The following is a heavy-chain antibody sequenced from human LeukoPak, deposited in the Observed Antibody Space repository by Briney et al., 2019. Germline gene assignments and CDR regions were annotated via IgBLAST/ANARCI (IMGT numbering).Heavy chain of an antibody. CDR1: GFTVSSNY. V-gene: IGHV3-66*04. Sequence: QPGGSLRLSCAASGFTVSSNYMSWVRQAPGKGLEWVSVIYSGGSTYYADSVKGRFTISRDNSKNTLYLQMNSLRAEDTAVYYCARQVGDASYYGFWSGYSQWFNFDYWGQGTLVTVSS. D-gene: IGHD3-3*01. J-gene: IGHJ4*02. CDR2: IYSGGST. CDR3: ARQVGDASYYGFWSGYSQWFNFDY.